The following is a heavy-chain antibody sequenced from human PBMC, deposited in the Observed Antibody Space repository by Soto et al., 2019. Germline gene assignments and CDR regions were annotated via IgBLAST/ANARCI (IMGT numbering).Heavy chain of an antibody. V-gene: IGHV3-23*01. J-gene: IGHJ5*02. D-gene: IGHD2-15*01. CDR2: IGGDGAST. Sequence: EVQLLESGGGLVQPGGSLRLSCAASGFAFSSYAMSWVRQPSGKGLEWVAAIGGDGASTYYADSVRGRFIISRDNSKNTLFLHMTSLRAEDTAVYYCTKDQDGEWWFSQGWFDPWGQGSLVTVSS. CDR1: GFAFSSYA. CDR3: TKDQDGEWWFSQGWFDP.